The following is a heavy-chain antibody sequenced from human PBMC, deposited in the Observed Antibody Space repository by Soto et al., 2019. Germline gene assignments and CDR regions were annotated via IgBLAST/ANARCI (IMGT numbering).Heavy chain of an antibody. J-gene: IGHJ5*02. V-gene: IGHV1-2*04. CDR2: INPNSGGT. CDR3: AREGCSSTSCYAGWFDP. CDR1: GYTFTGYY. D-gene: IGHD2-2*01. Sequence: QVPLVQSGAEVKKPGASVKVSCKASGYTFTGYYMHWVRQAPGQGLEWMGWINPNSGGTNYAQKFQGWGTMTRDTAISTAYMELSRLRSDDTAVYYCAREGCSSTSCYAGWFDPWGQGTLVTVSS.